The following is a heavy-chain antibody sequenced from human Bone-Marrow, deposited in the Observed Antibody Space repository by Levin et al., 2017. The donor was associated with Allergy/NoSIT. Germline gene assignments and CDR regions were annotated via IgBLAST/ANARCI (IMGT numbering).Heavy chain of an antibody. D-gene: IGHD2-2*01. V-gene: IGHV1-18*01. CDR2: ISTYNGYT. J-gene: IGHJ6*03. Sequence: ASVKVSCKASDYTFSNHGINWVRQAPEQGLEWMGWISTYNGYTNIAQKFQDRVTVTADTSTSTVYMELKTLRSDDTAVFYCARCQGPSPSSCYYMDVWGQGTTVTVSS. CDR1: DYTFSNHG. CDR3: ARCQGPSPSSCYYMDV.